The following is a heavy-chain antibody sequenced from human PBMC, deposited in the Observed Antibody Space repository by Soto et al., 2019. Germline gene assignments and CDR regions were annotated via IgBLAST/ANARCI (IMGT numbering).Heavy chain of an antibody. CDR1: GLNFDDFA. CDR2: ITWNSRVL. Sequence: GGSLRLSCVGTGLNFDDFAMHWVRQAPGKGLEWVSGITWNSRVLAYADSVKGRFTISRDNARNSLYLQMDSLRDEDTALYYCAKGRYDFWSPYYFDSWGQGSLVTVS. J-gene: IGHJ4*02. V-gene: IGHV3-9*01. D-gene: IGHD3-3*01. CDR3: AKGRYDFWSPYYFDS.